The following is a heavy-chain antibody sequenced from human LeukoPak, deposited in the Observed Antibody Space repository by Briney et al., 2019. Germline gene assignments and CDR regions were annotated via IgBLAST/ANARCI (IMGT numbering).Heavy chain of an antibody. Sequence: PSETLSLTCTVSGGSISSSSYYWGWIRQPPGKGLEWIGSICYSGSTYYNPSLKSRVTISVDTSKNQFSLKLSSVTAADTAVYYCASYNGRRDGYNFGYWGQGTLVTVSS. J-gene: IGHJ4*02. D-gene: IGHD5-24*01. CDR2: ICYSGST. CDR1: GGSISSSSYY. CDR3: ASYNGRRDGYNFGY. V-gene: IGHV4-39*01.